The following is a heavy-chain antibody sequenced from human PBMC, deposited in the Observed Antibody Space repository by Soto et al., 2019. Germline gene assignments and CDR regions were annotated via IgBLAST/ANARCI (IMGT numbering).Heavy chain of an antibody. CDR2: IKQDGSEK. J-gene: IGHJ5*01. CDR3: ARVINTCDSSGYYPCWFDS. Sequence: PGGSLRLSCAASGFTFSSYWMSWVRQAPGKGLEWVANIKQDGSEKYYVDSVKGRFTISRDNAKNSLYLQMNSLRAEDTAVYYCARVINTCDSSGYYPCWFDSWGQGNLVTVYS. CDR1: GFTFSSYW. D-gene: IGHD3-22*01. V-gene: IGHV3-7*03.